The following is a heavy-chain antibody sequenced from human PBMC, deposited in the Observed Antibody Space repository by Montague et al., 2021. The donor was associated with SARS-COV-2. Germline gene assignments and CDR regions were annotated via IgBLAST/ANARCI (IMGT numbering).Heavy chain of an antibody. CDR3: ARAESYDSSGFLNDPFDV. Sequence: SETLSLTCTVSISSSRYYWDWIRQPPGKGLEWIGSMYYSGNTYYNPSLKSRVTISVDTSRNQFSLKLTSVTATDTAMYFCARAESYDSSGFLNDPFDVWGQGTMVTVSS. D-gene: IGHD3-22*01. J-gene: IGHJ3*01. V-gene: IGHV4-39*07. CDR2: MYYSGNT. CDR1: ISSSRYY.